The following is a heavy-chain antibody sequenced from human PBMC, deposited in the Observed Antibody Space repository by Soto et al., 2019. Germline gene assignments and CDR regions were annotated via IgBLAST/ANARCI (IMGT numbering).Heavy chain of an antibody. J-gene: IGHJ4*02. CDR3: ARVGGITGTARY. V-gene: IGHV4-30-4*01. CDR2: IYYSGST. Sequence: PSETLSLTCTVSGGSISSGDYYWSWIRHPPGKGLEWIGYIYYSGSTYYNPSLKSRVTISVDTSKNQFSLKLSSVTAADTAVYYCARVGGITGTARYWGQGTLVTVSS. D-gene: IGHD1-20*01. CDR1: GGSISSGDYY.